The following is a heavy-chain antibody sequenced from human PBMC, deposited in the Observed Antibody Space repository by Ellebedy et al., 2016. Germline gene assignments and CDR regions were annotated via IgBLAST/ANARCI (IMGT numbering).Heavy chain of an antibody. CDR3: AKGGTSAWYEDF. J-gene: IGHJ4*02. CDR1: GFTYSSYW. Sequence: GESLKISXAASGFTYSSYWMTWVRQAPGKGLEWVANIKQDGSEKYYVDSVKGRFTISRDNSKNTLYLQMDSLRADDTALYYCAKGGTSAWYEDFWGQGILVTVSS. D-gene: IGHD1-1*01. CDR2: IKQDGSEK. V-gene: IGHV3-7*01.